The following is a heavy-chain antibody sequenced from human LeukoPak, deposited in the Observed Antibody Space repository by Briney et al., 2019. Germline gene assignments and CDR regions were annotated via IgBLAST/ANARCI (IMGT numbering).Heavy chain of an antibody. CDR1: GCTFTSYD. D-gene: IGHD3-22*01. Sequence: ASVKVSCKASGCTFTSYDINWVRQATGQGLEWMGWMNPNSGNTGYAQKFQGRVTITRNTSISTAYMELSSLRSEDTAVYYCARDRYYYDSSGSAFDIWGQGTMVTVSS. CDR2: MNPNSGNT. V-gene: IGHV1-8*03. J-gene: IGHJ3*02. CDR3: ARDRYYYDSSGSAFDI.